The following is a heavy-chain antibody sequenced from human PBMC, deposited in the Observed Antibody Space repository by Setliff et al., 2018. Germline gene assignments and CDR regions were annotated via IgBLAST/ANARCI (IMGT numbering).Heavy chain of an antibody. CDR1: GGSFSGYY. D-gene: IGHD3-22*01. Sequence: SETLSLTCAVYGGSFSGYYWSWIRQPPGKGLEWIGEINHSGSTNYNPSLKSRVTISVDTSKNQFSLKLSSLRSEDTAVYYCAKVLDTTGYYYFDFWGQGTLVTVSS. V-gene: IGHV4-34*01. CDR2: INHSGST. J-gene: IGHJ4*02. CDR3: AKVLDTTGYYYFDF.